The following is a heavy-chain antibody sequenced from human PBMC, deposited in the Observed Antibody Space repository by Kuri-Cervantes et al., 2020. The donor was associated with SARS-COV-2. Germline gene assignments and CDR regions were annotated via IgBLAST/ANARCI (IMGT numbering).Heavy chain of an antibody. CDR1: GFRFTTYW. Sequence: GGSLRLSCKGSGFRFTTYWIGWARQMPGKGLEWMAIIYPTDSDTRYSPSFQGQVTISADKSISTAYLQWSSLKASDSAMYYCARTRGSYYTDAFDLWGQGTMVTVSS. CDR3: ARTRGSYYTDAFDL. V-gene: IGHV5-51*01. D-gene: IGHD1-26*01. CDR2: IYPTDSDT. J-gene: IGHJ3*01.